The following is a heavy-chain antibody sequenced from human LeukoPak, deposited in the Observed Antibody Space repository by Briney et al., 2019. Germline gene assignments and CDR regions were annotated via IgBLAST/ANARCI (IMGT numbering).Heavy chain of an antibody. J-gene: IGHJ4*02. CDR2: ISGSGGST. Sequence: GGSLRLSCAASGFTFSSYAMSWVRQAPGKGLEWVSAISGSGGSTYYADSVKGRFTISRDNSKSTLYLQMNSLRAEDTAVYYCAKDSGYCSGGSCYEFPEDYWGQGTLVTVSS. CDR3: AKDSGYCSGGSCYEFPEDY. D-gene: IGHD2-15*01. V-gene: IGHV3-23*01. CDR1: GFTFSSYA.